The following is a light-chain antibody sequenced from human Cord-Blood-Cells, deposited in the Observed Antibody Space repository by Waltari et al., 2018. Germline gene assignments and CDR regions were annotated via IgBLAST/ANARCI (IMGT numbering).Light chain of an antibody. Sequence: QSALTQPASVSGFPGKSITISCTGTSSDVGGYNYVSWYQQHPGKAPKLMIYDVSNRPSGVSNRFSGSKSGNTASLTISGLQAEDEADYYCSSYTSSSTWVFGGGTKLTVL. CDR3: SSYTSSSTWV. V-gene: IGLV2-14*01. CDR1: SSDVGGYNY. CDR2: DVS. J-gene: IGLJ3*02.